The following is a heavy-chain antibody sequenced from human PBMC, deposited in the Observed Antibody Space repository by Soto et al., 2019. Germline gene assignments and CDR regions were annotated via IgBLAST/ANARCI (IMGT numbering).Heavy chain of an antibody. Sequence: QVQLVESGGGVVQPGRSLRLSCAASGFTFSSYGMHWVRQAPGKGLEWVAVIWYDGSNKYYADSVKGRFTISRDNSKNTLYLQMNSVRAEDTAVYYCARAMVRGVMFVSDYWGQGTLVTVSS. J-gene: IGHJ4*02. V-gene: IGHV3-33*01. CDR3: ARAMVRGVMFVSDY. D-gene: IGHD3-10*01. CDR2: IWYDGSNK. CDR1: GFTFSSYG.